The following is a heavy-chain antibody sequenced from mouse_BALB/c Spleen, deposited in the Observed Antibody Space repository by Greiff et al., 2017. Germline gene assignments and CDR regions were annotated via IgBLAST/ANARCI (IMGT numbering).Heavy chain of an antibody. CDR3: ATLLRLRYFDY. CDR1: GYSITSGYY. J-gene: IGHJ2*01. D-gene: IGHD1-2*01. CDR2: ISYDGSN. V-gene: IGHV3-6*02. Sequence: EVKLMDSGPGLVKPSQSLSLTCSVTGYSITSGYYWNWIRQFPGNKLEWMGYISYDGSNNYNPSLKNRISITRDTSKNQFFLKLNSVTTEDTATYYCATLLRLRYFDYWGQGTTLTVSA.